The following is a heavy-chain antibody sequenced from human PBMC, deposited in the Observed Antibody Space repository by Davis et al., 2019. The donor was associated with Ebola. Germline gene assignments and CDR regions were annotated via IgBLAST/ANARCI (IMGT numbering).Heavy chain of an antibody. CDR1: GGSISSGGYY. J-gene: IGHJ6*02. V-gene: IGHV4-31*03. CDR3: ARNYYYGMDV. Sequence: SETLSLTCTVSGGSISSGGYYCSWIRQHPGKGLEWIGYIYYSGSTYYNPSLKSRVTISVDTSKNQFSLKLSSVTAADTAVYYCARNYYYGMDVWGQGTTVTVSS. CDR2: IYYSGST.